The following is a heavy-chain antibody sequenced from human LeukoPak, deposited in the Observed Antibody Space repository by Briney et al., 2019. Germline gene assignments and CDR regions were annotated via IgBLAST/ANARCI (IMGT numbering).Heavy chain of an antibody. V-gene: IGHV3-66*02. D-gene: IGHD2-15*01. CDR1: GFTVSSNY. J-gene: IGHJ4*02. CDR3: ARARSGYFDY. Sequence: PGGSLRLSCAASGFTVSSNYMSWVRQAPGKGLEWVSVIYSGGSTYYADSVKGRFTISRVNSKNTLYLQMNSLRAEDTAVYYCARARSGYFDYWGQGTLVTVSS. CDR2: IYSGGST.